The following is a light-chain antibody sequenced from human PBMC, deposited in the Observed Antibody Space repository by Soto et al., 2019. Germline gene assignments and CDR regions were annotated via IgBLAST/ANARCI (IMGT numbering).Light chain of an antibody. V-gene: IGKV1-39*01. CDR3: QESYSTPLA. CDR2: AAS. J-gene: IGKJ4*01. Sequence: DIHVTQSPSSRSASVVYRVTITCRTSQNINIFLNWYQQKPGRAPMVVISAASNLEGGVPSRFSGRGSGTEFTPTISNLQPGDSALYFCQESYSTPLAFGGGTKVDIK. CDR1: QNINIF.